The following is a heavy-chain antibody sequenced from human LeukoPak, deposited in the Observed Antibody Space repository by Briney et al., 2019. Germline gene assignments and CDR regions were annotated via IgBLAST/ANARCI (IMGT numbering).Heavy chain of an antibody. V-gene: IGHV1-8*01. D-gene: IGHD3-22*01. CDR3: TGGPPEDTSSGY. CDR1: GYSFTTYD. Sequence: ASVKVSCKASGYSFTTYDINWVRQAPGQGLEWMGWMRPKKSDTGYARKFQDRVTLTWNNSTDTAYMELNSLTSEDTAVYFCTGGPPEDTSSGYWGQGTLVTVSS. CDR2: MRPKKSDT. J-gene: IGHJ4*02.